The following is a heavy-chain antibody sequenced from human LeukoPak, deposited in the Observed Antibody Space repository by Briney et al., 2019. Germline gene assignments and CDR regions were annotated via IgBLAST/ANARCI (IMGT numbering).Heavy chain of an antibody. CDR1: GYTFTDYC. V-gene: IGHV1-69-2*01. CDR3: VYGSNAGLEDY. J-gene: IGHJ4*02. D-gene: IGHD4-23*01. Sequence: ASVKVSCKASGYTFTDYCIHWEQQAPGKGLQWMGRIDPKDDETIFAEKFKGRVTISVDATTDTAYLELNSLRSEDTAVYYCVYGSNAGLEDYWGQGTLVTVSS. CDR2: IDPKDDET.